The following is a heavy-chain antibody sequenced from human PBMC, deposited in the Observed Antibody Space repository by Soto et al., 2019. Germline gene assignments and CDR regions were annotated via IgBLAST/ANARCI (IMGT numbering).Heavy chain of an antibody. CDR3: ARVTFTPNWFDS. CDR2: VYYRGSI. D-gene: IGHD3-16*01. V-gene: IGHV4-30-4*01. J-gene: IGHJ5*01. CDR1: GDSISTPDYY. Sequence: LPLTCTVAGDSISTPDYYCSCLRQAPGKGLELIGYVYYRGSIYYTPSFESRVSISIDTSKNQFSLRLTSVTAADSAVYFCARVTFTPNWFDSWGQGILVTVSS.